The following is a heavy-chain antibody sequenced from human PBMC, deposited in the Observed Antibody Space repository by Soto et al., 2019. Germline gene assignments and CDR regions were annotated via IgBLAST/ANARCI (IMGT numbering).Heavy chain of an antibody. J-gene: IGHJ4*02. CDR3: AITPGIEVTGPDY. CDR2: FYYSGGA. V-gene: IGHV4-39*01. CDR1: GGSIATSHSS. D-gene: IGHD2-21*01. Sequence: SETLSLTCSVSGGSIATSHSSWGVFRQPPGKGLEFIGSFYYSGGAYYSPSLKSRVTVSVDTSKNQLSLRVNSVTAADTDVYYCAITPGIEVTGPDYWGQGTLVTVSS.